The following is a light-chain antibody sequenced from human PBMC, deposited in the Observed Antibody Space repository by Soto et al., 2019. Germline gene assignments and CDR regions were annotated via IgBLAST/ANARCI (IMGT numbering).Light chain of an antibody. V-gene: IGKV1-39*01. Sequence: DIQMTQSPSSLSASVGDRVTITCRASQSISIYLNWYQLKPGKAPNLLMYGASYLKSGVPTRFSGSGSGTDFTLSISSLQPGDVGIYSCQQYHTWPPITFGQGTRLEIK. CDR2: GAS. CDR3: QQYHTWPPIT. J-gene: IGKJ5*01. CDR1: QSISIY.